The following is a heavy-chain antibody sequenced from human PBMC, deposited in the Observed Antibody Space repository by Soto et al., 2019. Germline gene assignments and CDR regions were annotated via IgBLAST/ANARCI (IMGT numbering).Heavy chain of an antibody. D-gene: IGHD2-8*02. CDR3: AATGGHYFGLDV. V-gene: IGHV1-18*01. CDR1: DNTFTYYG. CDR2: ISGYNANT. J-gene: IGHJ6*02. Sequence: QAQLVQSGSEVKRPGASVKVSCKCSDNTFTYYGINCVRQTPGQGLEWLGWISGYNANTRDAPKCQHIGTITADTTTPTAYLEIRTLTSHDSGTYFCAATGGHYFGLDVWGQGTTVTVSS.